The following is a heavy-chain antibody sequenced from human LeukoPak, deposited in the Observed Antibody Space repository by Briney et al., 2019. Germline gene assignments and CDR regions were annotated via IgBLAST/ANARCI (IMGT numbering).Heavy chain of an antibody. D-gene: IGHD4-11*01. CDR2: IYSGGST. CDR3: SRSNRGGTYYYYMDV. Sequence: GGSLRLSCAASGFTVSSNYMTWVRQAPGKGLEWVSVIYSGGSTYYSAYAKRRWTISSDNTKNKLYFLLNSRRAADTAVDYCSRSNRGGTYYYYMDVWGKGTTVTIYS. J-gene: IGHJ6*03. CDR1: GFTVSSNY. V-gene: IGHV3-53*01.